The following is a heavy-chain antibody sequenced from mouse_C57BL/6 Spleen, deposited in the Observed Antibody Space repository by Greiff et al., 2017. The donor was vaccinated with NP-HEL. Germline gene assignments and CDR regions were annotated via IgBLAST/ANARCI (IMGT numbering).Heavy chain of an antibody. V-gene: IGHV1-4*01. Sequence: QVQLKQSGAELARPGASVKMSCKASGYTFTSYTMHWVKQRPGQGLEWIGYINPSSGYTKYNQKFKDKATLTADKSSSTAYMQLSSLTSEDSAVYYCSRGLLRYWYFDVWGTGTTVTVSS. J-gene: IGHJ1*03. CDR2: INPSSGYT. CDR1: GYTFTSYT. CDR3: SRGLLRYWYFDV. D-gene: IGHD1-1*01.